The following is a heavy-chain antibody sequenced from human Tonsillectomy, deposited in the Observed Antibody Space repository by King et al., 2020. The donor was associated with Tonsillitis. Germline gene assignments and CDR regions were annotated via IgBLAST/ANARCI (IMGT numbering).Heavy chain of an antibody. CDR2: ISSSSSYI. Sequence: VQLVESGGGLVKPGGSLRLSCAASGFTFSSYSMNWVRQAPGKGLEWVSSISSSSSYIYYADSVKGRFTISRDNAKNSLYLQMNSLRAEDTAVYYCARDKRSGSELEHFDYWGQGTLVTVSS. V-gene: IGHV3-21*01. CDR1: GFTFSSYS. D-gene: IGHD1-1*01. J-gene: IGHJ4*02. CDR3: ARDKRSGSELEHFDY.